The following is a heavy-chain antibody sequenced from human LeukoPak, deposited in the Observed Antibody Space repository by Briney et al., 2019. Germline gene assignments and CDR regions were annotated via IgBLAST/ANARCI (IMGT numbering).Heavy chain of an antibody. J-gene: IGHJ6*03. CDR1: AGSISSSDYY. CDR2: ISYSGNT. V-gene: IGHV4-39*02. CDR3: SRVTHSYYSDTSGYYPYYYMDV. D-gene: IGHD3-22*01. Sequence: SETLSLTCTVSAGSISSSDYYWGWIRQSPGKGLEWIGRISYSGNTYYNPSLKSRVTISVATSKNHFSRRLSSVTAADTAVYYCSRVTHSYYSDTSGYYPYYYMDVWGEGTTVAVSS.